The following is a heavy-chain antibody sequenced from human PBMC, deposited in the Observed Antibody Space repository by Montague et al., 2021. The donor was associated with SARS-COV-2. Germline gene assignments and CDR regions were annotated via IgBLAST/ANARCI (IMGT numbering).Heavy chain of an antibody. V-gene: IGHV6-1*01. CDR3: TRAVWGVLDY. CDR2: TYYRYKWSN. Sequence: CAISGDSVFSNSLSWNWIRQSPSRGLEWLGRTYYRYKWSNEYALSVKSRITITPDTSKNQLSLQLTSVTPEDTAVYYCTRAVWGVLDYWGQGTLVTVSS. D-gene: IGHD3-16*01. J-gene: IGHJ4*02. CDR1: GDSVFSNSLS.